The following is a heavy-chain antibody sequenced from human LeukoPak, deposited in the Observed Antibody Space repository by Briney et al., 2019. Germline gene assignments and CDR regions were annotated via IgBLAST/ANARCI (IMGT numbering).Heavy chain of an antibody. CDR1: GFTFSSYA. J-gene: IGHJ4*02. D-gene: IGHD6-13*01. CDR3: ARRNIAAAALDS. Sequence: GGSLRLSCAASGFTFSSYAMRWVRQAPGKGVEWVSAISGSGGSTYYADSVKGRFTTSRDNSKNTLYLQMNSLRAEDTAVYYCARRNIAAAALDSWGQGTLVTVSS. CDR2: ISGSGGST. V-gene: IGHV3-23*01.